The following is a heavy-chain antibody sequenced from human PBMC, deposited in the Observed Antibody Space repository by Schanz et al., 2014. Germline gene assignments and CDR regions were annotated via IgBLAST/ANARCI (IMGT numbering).Heavy chain of an antibody. CDR1: GFTVNTNY. J-gene: IGHJ4*02. CDR2: MYINSGST. Sequence: EVQLVESGGDLVQPGGSLRLSCAVSGFTVNTNYMSWVRQAPGKGLEWISSMYINSGSTQYADSVKGRFTISRDNSKNTLYLQMNSLRTEDTAVYFCAKSYDTSGYSGFDYWGQGTLVTVSS. D-gene: IGHD3-22*01. V-gene: IGHV3-66*02. CDR3: AKSYDTSGYSGFDY.